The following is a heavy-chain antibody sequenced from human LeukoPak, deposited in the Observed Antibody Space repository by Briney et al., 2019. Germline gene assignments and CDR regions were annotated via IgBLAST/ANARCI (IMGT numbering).Heavy chain of an antibody. Sequence: HPGGSLRLSCATSGFTFRSYGMHWVRQAPGKGPEWVAVIWYDGSKKYYADSVKGRFTISRDNSKNTLYLQMNSLRAEDTAVYYCVRGLGGNSAAFDIWGQGTMVTVSS. CDR2: IWYDGSKK. J-gene: IGHJ3*02. CDR3: VRGLGGNSAAFDI. CDR1: GFTFRSYG. D-gene: IGHD4-23*01. V-gene: IGHV3-33*01.